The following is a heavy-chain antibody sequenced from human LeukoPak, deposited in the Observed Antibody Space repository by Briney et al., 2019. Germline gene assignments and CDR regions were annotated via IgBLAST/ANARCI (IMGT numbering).Heavy chain of an antibody. CDR2: ISAYNGNT. CDR1: GYTFTSYG. CDR3: ARVWDTAMAHDY. V-gene: IGHV1-18*01. J-gene: IGHJ4*02. Sequence: ASVKVSCKASGYTFTSYGISWVRQAPGQGLEWIGWISAYNGNTNYAQKFQGRVTMTRDTSISTAYMELSRLRSDDTAVYYCARVWDTAMAHDYWGQGTLVTVSS. D-gene: IGHD5-18*01.